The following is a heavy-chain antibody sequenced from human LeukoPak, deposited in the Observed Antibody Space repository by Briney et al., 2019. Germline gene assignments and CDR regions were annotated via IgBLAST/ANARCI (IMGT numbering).Heavy chain of an antibody. V-gene: IGHV3-7*03. CDR3: ARDGFGTGSN. CDR2: IKQDGSEK. CDR1: GLTFSNYW. D-gene: IGHD3-16*01. Sequence: TEGSLRLSCAAPGLTFSNYWMDWVRQAPGKGLEWVANIKQDGSEKNYVDSVKGRFIISRDNAKNSLYLQMNTLRADDTAVYYCARDGFGTGSNWGQGTLVTVSS. J-gene: IGHJ4*02.